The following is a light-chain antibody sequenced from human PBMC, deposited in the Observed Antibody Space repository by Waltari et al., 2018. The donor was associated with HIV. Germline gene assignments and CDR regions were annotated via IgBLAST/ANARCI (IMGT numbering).Light chain of an antibody. J-gene: IGLJ1*01. V-gene: IGLV2-14*01. Sequence: QSALTQPASVSGSPGQSITISCTGTCRDVVSYNYVSWYQHHPGKAPKLMIYEVSNQPPGVSNRFSGSKSGYTASLTISGLQAEDEADYYCSSYTSTSTSCVFGTGTKVTVL. CDR2: EVS. CDR3: SSYTSTSTSCV. CDR1: CRDVVSYNY.